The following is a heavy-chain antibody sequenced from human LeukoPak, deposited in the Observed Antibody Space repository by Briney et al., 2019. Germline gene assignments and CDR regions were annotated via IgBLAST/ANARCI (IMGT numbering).Heavy chain of an antibody. CDR2: FDPEDGET. CDR3: ATGQAAIKRWFDP. V-gene: IGHV1-24*01. D-gene: IGHD2-2*01. CDR1: GYTLTELS. J-gene: IGHJ5*02. Sequence: ASVKVSCKVSGYTLTELSMHWVRQAPGKGLEWMGGFDPEDGETIYAQKFQGRVTMTEDTSTDTAYMELSSLRSEDTAVYYCATGQAAIKRWFDPGAREPWSPSPQ.